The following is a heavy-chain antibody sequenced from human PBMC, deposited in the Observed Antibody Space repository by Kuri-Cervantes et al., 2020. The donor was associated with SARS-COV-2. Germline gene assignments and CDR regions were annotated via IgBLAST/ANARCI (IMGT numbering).Heavy chain of an antibody. CDR1: GYTFTGYY. V-gene: IGHV1-2*02. D-gene: IGHD2-2*02. CDR2: INPNSGGT. J-gene: IGHJ6*02. CDR3: ARDPPAAIRYYYYYYGMDV. Sequence: ASVKVSCKASGYTFTGYYMHWVRQAPGQGLEWMGWINPNSGGTNYAQKFQGRVTMTRDTSISTAYMELSRLRSDDTAVYYWARDPPAAIRYYYYYYGMDVWGQGTTVTVSS.